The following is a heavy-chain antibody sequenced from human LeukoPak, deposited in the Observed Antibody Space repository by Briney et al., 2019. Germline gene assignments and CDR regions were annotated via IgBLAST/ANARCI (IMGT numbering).Heavy chain of an antibody. J-gene: IGHJ4*02. Sequence: SETLSLTCTVSGGSISSYYWSWIRQPPGKGLEWIGYIYSSGSTNYNPSLESRVTISLDTSKNQFSLKLSSVTAADTAVYYCAKAFSYYNSGTLDHWGQGTLVTVSS. CDR3: AKAFSYYNSGTLDH. V-gene: IGHV4-59*01. CDR1: GGSISSYY. D-gene: IGHD3-10*01. CDR2: IYSSGST.